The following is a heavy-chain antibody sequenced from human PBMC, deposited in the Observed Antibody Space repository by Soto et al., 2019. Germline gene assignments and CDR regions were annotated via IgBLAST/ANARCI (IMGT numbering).Heavy chain of an antibody. CDR3: ARERDGGYSYGYYFDY. Sequence: VQLVESGGGLVQPGGSLRLSCAASGFTFSSYDMHWVRQATGKGLEWVSAIGTAGDTYYPGSVKGRFTISRENAKNSLYLQMNSLRAEDTAVYYCARERDGGYSYGYYFDYWGQGTLVTVSS. CDR1: GFTFSSYD. J-gene: IGHJ4*02. CDR2: IGTAGDT. V-gene: IGHV3-13*01. D-gene: IGHD5-18*01.